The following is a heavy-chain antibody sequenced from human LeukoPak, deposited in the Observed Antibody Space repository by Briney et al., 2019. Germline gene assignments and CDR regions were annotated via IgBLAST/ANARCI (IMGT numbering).Heavy chain of an antibody. CDR3: ARGYSNYGYAFDI. CDR1: GFPFSDDW. J-gene: IGHJ3*02. V-gene: IGHV3-21*01. Sequence: PGGSLRLSCAASGFPFSDDWMNWVRQAPGKGLEWVSSISSSSIYIYYADSVKGRFTISRDNAKNSLYLQMNSLRAEDTAVYYCARGYSNYGYAFDIWGQGTMVTVSS. CDR2: ISSSSIYI. D-gene: IGHD4-11*01.